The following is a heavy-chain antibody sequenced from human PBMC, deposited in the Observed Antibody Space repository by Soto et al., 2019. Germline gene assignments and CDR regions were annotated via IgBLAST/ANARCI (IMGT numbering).Heavy chain of an antibody. CDR3: ARPGVVAAGWFDP. CDR1: GGSISSSSYY. CDR2: IYYSGST. J-gene: IGHJ5*02. Sequence: QLQLQESGPGLVKPSETLSLTCTVSGGSISSSSYYWGWIRQPPGKGREWIGSIYYSGSTYYNPSLKRRVTIAVDTSKNQFSLKLSSVTAADTAVYYCARPGVVAAGWFDPWGQGTLVTVSS. D-gene: IGHD2-15*01. V-gene: IGHV4-39*01.